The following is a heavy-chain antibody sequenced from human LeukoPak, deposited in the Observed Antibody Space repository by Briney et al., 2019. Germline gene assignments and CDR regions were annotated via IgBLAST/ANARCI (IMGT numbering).Heavy chain of an antibody. V-gene: IGHV1-2*02. CDR3: ARDLTGGSGDY. CDR2: INHNNDYT. D-gene: IGHD3-10*01. CDR1: GYRFSDSD. J-gene: IGHJ4*02. Sequence: GASVKVSCEASGYRFSDSDMHWVRQTPGPGLEWMAFINHNNDYTHYSQRLQGRVTVTVDTSISTAYMELETRGIDDSGIYYCARDLTGGSGDYWGQGTLVTVSS.